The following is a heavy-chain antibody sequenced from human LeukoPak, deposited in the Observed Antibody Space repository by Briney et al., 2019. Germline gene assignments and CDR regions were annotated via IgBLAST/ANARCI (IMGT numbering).Heavy chain of an antibody. CDR3: ARDRYSGYDLFDY. CDR1: GFTFSSYA. V-gene: IGHV3-7*05. CDR2: IKEDGSQK. J-gene: IGHJ4*02. Sequence: PGGSLRLSCAASGFTFSSYAMTWVRQAPGKGLEWVANIKEDGSQKYYVDSVKGRFTVSRDNAKNSLYLHMNSLRAEDTAVYYCARDRYSGYDLFDYWGQGTLVTVSS. D-gene: IGHD5-12*01.